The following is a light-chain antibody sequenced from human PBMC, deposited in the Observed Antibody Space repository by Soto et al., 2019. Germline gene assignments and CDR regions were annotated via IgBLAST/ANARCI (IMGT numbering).Light chain of an antibody. CDR2: EGS. J-gene: IGLJ1*01. CDR1: SGAVGSYRF. CDR3: CSSAPSRTFV. V-gene: IGLV2-23*01. Sequence: QSVLTQPASVSGSPGQSITISCTGSSGAVGSYRFVSWYQHHPGKVPKLIIYEGSKRPSGVSNRFSGSEPGNTASLTISGLQAEDEADYYCCSSAPSRTFVFGTGTKVTVL.